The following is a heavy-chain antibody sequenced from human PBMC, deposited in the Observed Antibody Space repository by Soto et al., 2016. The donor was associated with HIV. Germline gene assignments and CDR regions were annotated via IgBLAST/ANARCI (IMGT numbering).Heavy chain of an antibody. CDR2: INSNSIYI. Sequence: EVQVVESGGGLVKPGGSLRLSCAASGFTFSSYTMNWVRQAPGKGLEWVSSINSNSIYIFYADSVQGRFTVSRDNAKNSLYLQMSSLRVEDMAVYYCARDTGXDGYDTGALEFWGQGTLVTVSS. CDR1: GFTFSSYT. CDR3: ARDTGXDGYDTGALEF. D-gene: IGHD5-12*01. V-gene: IGHV3-21*01. J-gene: IGHJ4*02.